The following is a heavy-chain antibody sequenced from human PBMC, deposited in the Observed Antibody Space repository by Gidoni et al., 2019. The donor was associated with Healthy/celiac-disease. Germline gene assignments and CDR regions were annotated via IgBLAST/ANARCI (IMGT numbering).Heavy chain of an antibody. J-gene: IGHJ6*02. D-gene: IGHD3-22*01. CDR3: ARGGYYDSSGYYYYYYGMDV. CDR2: IWYDVSNK. CDR1: GFTFSSYG. V-gene: IGHV3-33*01. Sequence: QVQLVESGGGVVQPGWSLRLSCAASGFTFSSYGMHWVRQAPGKGLEWVAVIWYDVSNKYYADSVKGRFTISRDNSKNTLYLQMNSLRAEDTAVYYCARGGYYDSSGYYYYYYGMDVWGQGTTVTVSS.